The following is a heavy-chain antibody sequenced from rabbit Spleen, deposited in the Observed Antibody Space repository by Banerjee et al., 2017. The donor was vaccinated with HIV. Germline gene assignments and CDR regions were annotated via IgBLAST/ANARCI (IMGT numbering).Heavy chain of an antibody. V-gene: IGHV1S45*01. CDR1: GLDFSSNYW. CDR2: IDVTKSGNT. D-gene: IGHD8-1*01. J-gene: IGHJ6*01. CDR3: ARDTGSSFSSYGMDL. Sequence: QEQLVESGGGLVQPGGSLKLSCKASGLDFSSNYWMCWVRQAPGKGLEWIACIDVTKSGNTYYASWAKGRFTCSKTSSTTVTLQMTSLTVADTATYFCARDTGSSFSSYGMDLWGPGTLVTVS.